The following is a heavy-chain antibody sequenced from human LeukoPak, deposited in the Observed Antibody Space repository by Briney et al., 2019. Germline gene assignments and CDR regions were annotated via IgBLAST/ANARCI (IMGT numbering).Heavy chain of an antibody. CDR1: GFTFSSYA. V-gene: IGHV3-23*01. J-gene: IGHJ4*02. CDR2: ISGSGGST. D-gene: IGHD3-10*01. CDR3: AKWGGGSVRGVIPFDY. Sequence: GGSLRLSCAASGFTFSSYAMSWVRQAPGKGLEWVSAISGSGGSTYYADSVKGRFTISRDNSKNTLYLQMNSLKAEDTAVYYCAKWGGGSVRGVIPFDYWGQGTLVTVSS.